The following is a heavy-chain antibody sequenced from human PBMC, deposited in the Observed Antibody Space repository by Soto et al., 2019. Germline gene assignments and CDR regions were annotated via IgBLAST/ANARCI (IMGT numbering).Heavy chain of an antibody. CDR2: ISESGGTT. CDR3: ARDRSLIFAVPPYGMDV. J-gene: IGHJ6*02. Sequence: GVLRLSCVVSGFTFSSHEMNWVRQAPGKGPEWVAKISESGGTTSYADSVMGRFTISRDNARDSLYLHMNSLRAEDTAVYYCARDRSLIFAVPPYGMDVWGQGTTVTVSS. D-gene: IGHD3-3*01. CDR1: GFTFSSHE. V-gene: IGHV3-48*03.